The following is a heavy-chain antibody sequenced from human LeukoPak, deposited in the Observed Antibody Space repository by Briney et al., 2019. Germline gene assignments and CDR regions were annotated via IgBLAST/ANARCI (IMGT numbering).Heavy chain of an antibody. Sequence: TSVKVSCKASGFTFTSSAMQWVRQARGQRLEWIGWIVVGSGNTNYAQKFQERVTITRDMSTSTAYMDLSSLRSEDTAVYYCAAGGYGDTPDYYGMDVWGQGTTVTVSS. CDR2: IVVGSGNT. V-gene: IGHV1-58*02. CDR1: GFTFTSSA. J-gene: IGHJ6*02. CDR3: AAGGYGDTPDYYGMDV. D-gene: IGHD4-17*01.